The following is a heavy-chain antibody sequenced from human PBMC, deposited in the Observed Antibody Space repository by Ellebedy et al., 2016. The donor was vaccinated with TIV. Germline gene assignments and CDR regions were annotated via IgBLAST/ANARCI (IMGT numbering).Heavy chain of an antibody. CDR2: IVGSGA. J-gene: IGHJ4*02. V-gene: IGHV3-23*01. Sequence: PGGSLRLSCAASGFTFSPYAMAWVRQAPGKGQEWVSGIVGSGAEKYADSVKGRFTISRDNSKRTVDLQMNGLRAEDTAIYFCAKDRTSGDGYWVFDNWGQGTLVSVSS. CDR1: GFTFSPYA. D-gene: IGHD5-18*01. CDR3: AKDRTSGDGYWVFDN.